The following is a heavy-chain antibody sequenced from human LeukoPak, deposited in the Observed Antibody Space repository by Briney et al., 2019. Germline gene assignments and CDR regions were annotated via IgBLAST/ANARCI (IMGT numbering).Heavy chain of an antibody. V-gene: IGHV3-30*02. J-gene: IGHJ4*02. CDR3: AKLIEQQLPYFDY. Sequence: GGSLRLSCAASGFTFSSYGMHWVRPAPGKGLEWVAFIRYDGSNKYYADSVKGRFTISRDNSKNTLYLQMNSLRAEDTAVYYCAKLIEQQLPYFDYWGQGTLVTVSS. CDR2: IRYDGSNK. D-gene: IGHD6-13*01. CDR1: GFTFSSYG.